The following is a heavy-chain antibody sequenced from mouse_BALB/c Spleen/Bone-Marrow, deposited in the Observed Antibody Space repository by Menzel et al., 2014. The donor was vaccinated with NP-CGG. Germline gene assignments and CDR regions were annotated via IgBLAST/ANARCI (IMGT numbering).Heavy chain of an antibody. D-gene: IGHD2-14*01. V-gene: IGHV3-6*02. Sequence: LEAAEPGLEKPSPSMSLTCSVLGFSISRGYYWDWIRQFPGNKLEWMGYISYDGRNNYNPSLKTQISMTRDTSKNQLFLKSNSVSTQSTATYCCARDRSFDSWGQATPLTLSA. CDR1: GFSISRGYY. J-gene: IGHJ2*01. CDR3: ARDRSFDS. CDR2: ISYDGRN.